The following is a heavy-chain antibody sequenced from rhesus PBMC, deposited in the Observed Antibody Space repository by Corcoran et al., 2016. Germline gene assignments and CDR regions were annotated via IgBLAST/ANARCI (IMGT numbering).Heavy chain of an antibody. D-gene: IGHD6-31*01. CDR1: GGSLSADYY. J-gene: IGHJ4*01. Sequence: QVQLQESGPGLVKPSETLSLTCAVSGGSLSADYYWSCVRQPPGKGLEWIGYLYGSGGGTNYNPSLKNRVTTSIDTSKNQCSRNLSAVTAADTAVYYCAGQYRSGYPHWGQGVLVTVSS. CDR2: LYGSGGGT. CDR3: AGQYRSGYPH. V-gene: IGHV4-106*01.